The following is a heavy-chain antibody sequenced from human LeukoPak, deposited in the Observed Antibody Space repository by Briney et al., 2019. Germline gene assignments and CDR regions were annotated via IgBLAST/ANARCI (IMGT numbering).Heavy chain of an antibody. CDR2: ISGSGVST. Sequence: GGSLRLSCAASGFTFSSYAMSWVRQAPGKGLEWVSAISGSGVSTYYADSVKGRFTISRDNSKNTLYLQMNSLRAEDTAVYYCAKDGDVTMIVVVIPLLDYWGQGTLVTVSS. D-gene: IGHD3-22*01. CDR1: GFTFSSYA. CDR3: AKDGDVTMIVVVIPLLDY. V-gene: IGHV3-23*01. J-gene: IGHJ4*02.